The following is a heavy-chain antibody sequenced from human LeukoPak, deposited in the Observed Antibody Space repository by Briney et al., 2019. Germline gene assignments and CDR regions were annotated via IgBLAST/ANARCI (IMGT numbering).Heavy chain of an antibody. CDR3: ARGLGYYDSSGSDY. D-gene: IGHD3-22*01. J-gene: IGHJ4*02. CDR1: GYTFTNYG. CDR2: ISAYDGNT. Sequence: ASVKVSCKASGYTFTNYGISWVRQAPGQGLEWMGWISAYDGNTNYAQMFQGRVTMTTDTSTSTAYMELRSLRSDDTAVYYCARGLGYYDSSGSDYWGQGTLVAVSS. V-gene: IGHV1-18*01.